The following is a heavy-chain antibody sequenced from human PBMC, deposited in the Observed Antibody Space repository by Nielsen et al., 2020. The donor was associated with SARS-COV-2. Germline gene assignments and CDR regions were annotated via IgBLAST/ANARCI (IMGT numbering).Heavy chain of an antibody. D-gene: IGHD2-2*01. CDR1: GGSISSSPYY. CDR3: ARVYCSSTSCRKTVGYWFDP. CDR2: IYQSGST. Sequence: SETLSLTCTVSGGSISSSPYYWGWMRQPPGKGLEWIVSIYQSGSTYYSPSLKSRVTISVDTSKNQFSLKLSSVTAADTAVYYCARVYCSSTSCRKTVGYWFDPWGQGTLVTVSS. V-gene: IGHV4-39*07. J-gene: IGHJ5*02.